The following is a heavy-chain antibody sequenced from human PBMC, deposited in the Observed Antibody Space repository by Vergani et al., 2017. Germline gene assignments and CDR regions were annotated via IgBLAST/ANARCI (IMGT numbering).Heavy chain of an antibody. CDR3: ARIRSRDYYDSSGYYGDY. D-gene: IGHD3-22*01. Sequence: QVTLKESGPVLVKPTETLTLTCTVSGFSLSNARMGVSWIRQPPGKALEWLAHIFSNDEKSYSTSLKSRLTIPKDTSKSQVVLTMTNMDPVDTATYYCARIRSRDYYDSSGYYGDYWGQGTLVTVSS. J-gene: IGHJ4*02. CDR2: IFSNDEK. V-gene: IGHV2-26*01. CDR1: GFSLSNARMG.